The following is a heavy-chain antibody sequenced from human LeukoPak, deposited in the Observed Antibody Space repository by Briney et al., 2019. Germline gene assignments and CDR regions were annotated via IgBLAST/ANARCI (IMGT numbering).Heavy chain of an antibody. V-gene: IGHV3-7*04. CDR2: IKQDGSEK. CDR1: GFTFSSYW. Sequence: TGGSLRLSCAASGFTFSSYWMNWVGQAPGKAEEWVANIKQDGSEKNYVDSVKGRFTISRDNAKNSLDLQMNSLRAEDTAVYYCAGGRTWITDSWGQGTLVTVSS. CDR3: AGGRTWITDS. D-gene: IGHD2-2*03. J-gene: IGHJ4*02.